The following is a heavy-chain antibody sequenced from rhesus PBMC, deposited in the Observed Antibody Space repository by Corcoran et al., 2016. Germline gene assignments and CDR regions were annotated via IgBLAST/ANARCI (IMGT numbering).Heavy chain of an antibody. J-gene: IGHJ4*01. Sequence: QVQLQESGPGLVKPSETLSLTCAVSGYSISSNYWSWIRQPPGKGLEWIGYIYGSTGSTYYNPSLKSRVTISTDTAKNQFSLKLNSVTAADTAVDYCAREGTYGSSYYFDYWGQGVLVTVSS. CDR1: GYSISSNY. CDR2: IYGSTGST. CDR3: AREGTYGSSYYFDY. V-gene: IGHV4-147*01. D-gene: IGHD4-29*01.